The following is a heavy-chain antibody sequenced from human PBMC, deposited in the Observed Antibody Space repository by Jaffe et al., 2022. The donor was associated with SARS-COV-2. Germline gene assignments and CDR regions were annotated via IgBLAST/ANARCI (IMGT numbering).Heavy chain of an antibody. J-gene: IGHJ3*02. V-gene: IGHV3-72*01. D-gene: IGHD6-19*01. CDR2: TRNKANSYTT. CDR1: GFTFSDHY. Sequence: EVQLVESGGGLVQPGGSLRLSCAASGFTFSDHYMDWVRQAPGKGLEWVGRTRNKANSYTTEYAASVKGRFTISRDDSKNSLYLQMNSLKTEDTAVYYCALSSSKFYAFDIWGQGTMVTVSS. CDR3: ALSSSKFYAFDI.